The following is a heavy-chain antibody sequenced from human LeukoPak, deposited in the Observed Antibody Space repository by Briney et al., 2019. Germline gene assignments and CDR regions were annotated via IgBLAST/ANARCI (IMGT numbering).Heavy chain of an antibody. CDR1: GFTFSIYA. Sequence: GGSLRLSCGASGFTFSIYAMHWVRQAPGKGMEYVSAISSNGSSTYYANSVKGRFTISRDNSKNTLYLQMGSLRAEDLAVYYCARGPVGVFDYWGQGTLVTVSS. V-gene: IGHV3-64*01. CDR3: ARGPVGVFDY. CDR2: ISSNGSST. J-gene: IGHJ4*02.